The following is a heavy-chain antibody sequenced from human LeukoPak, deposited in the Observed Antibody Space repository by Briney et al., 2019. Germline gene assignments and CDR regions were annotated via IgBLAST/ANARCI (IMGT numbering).Heavy chain of an antibody. J-gene: IGHJ4*02. CDR1: GGSISSYY. V-gene: IGHV4-59*01. Sequence: PSETLSLTCTVSGGSISSYYWNWIRQPPGKGLEWIGYIYYSGSTNYNLSLKSRVTISVDTSKNQFSLKLSSVTAADTAVYYCARDGGYEYYFDYWGQGTLVTVSS. D-gene: IGHD5-12*01. CDR2: IYYSGST. CDR3: ARDGGYEYYFDY.